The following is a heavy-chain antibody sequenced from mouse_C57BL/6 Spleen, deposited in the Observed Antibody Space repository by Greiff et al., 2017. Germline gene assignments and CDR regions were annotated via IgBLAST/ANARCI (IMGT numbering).Heavy chain of an antibody. V-gene: IGHV3-6*01. Sequence: ESGPGLVKPSQSLSLTCSVTGYSITSGYYWNWIRQFPGNKLEWMGYISYDGSNNYNPSLKNRISITRDTSKNQFFLKLNSVTTEDTATYYCAGSSSYWYFDVWGTGTTVTVSS. CDR1: GYSITSGYY. CDR2: ISYDGSN. J-gene: IGHJ1*03. D-gene: IGHD1-1*01. CDR3: AGSSSYWYFDV.